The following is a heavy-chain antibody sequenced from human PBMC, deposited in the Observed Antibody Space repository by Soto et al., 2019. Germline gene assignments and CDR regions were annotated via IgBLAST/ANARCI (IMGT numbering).Heavy chain of an antibody. D-gene: IGHD3-9*01. J-gene: IGHJ3*01. CDR2: INTEGSST. V-gene: IGHV3-74*01. Sequence: EVPLVESGGGLVQPGGSLRLSCADSGFSFSSYWMHWVRQGPGKGLVWVARINTEGSSTNYADSVKGRFTISRDNAKNTLYLQMKSLRAEDTAVYSCARSPGGYYIDWGQGTMVTVSS. CDR3: ARSPGGYYID. CDR1: GFSFSSYW.